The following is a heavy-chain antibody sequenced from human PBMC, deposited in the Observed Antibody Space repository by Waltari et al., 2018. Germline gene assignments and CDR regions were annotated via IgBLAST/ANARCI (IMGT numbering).Heavy chain of an antibody. D-gene: IGHD4-17*01. V-gene: IGHV3-30*02. CDR1: GFTFNKYG. Sequence: QVQLVESGGGVVQPGGSLRLSCAASGFTFNKYGMPWVRQAPGKGLEWVAYIPYDGIKKYYPDSAKGRFTISRDNSKNTLYLQINSLRAEDTAVYYCAKGLYDYGDYDAFDIWGQGTMVTISS. J-gene: IGHJ3*02. CDR2: IPYDGIKK. CDR3: AKGLYDYGDYDAFDI.